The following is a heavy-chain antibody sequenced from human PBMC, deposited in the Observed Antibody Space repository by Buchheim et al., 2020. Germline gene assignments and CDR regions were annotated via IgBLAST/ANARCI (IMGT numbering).Heavy chain of an antibody. CDR3: ANGGKIAAAGTTHYYYYGMDV. D-gene: IGHD6-13*01. J-gene: IGHJ6*02. Sequence: QVQLVESGGGVVQPGRSLRLSCAASGFTFSSYGMHWVRQAPGKGLEWVAVISYDGSNKYYADSVKGRFTISRDNSKNTLYLQMNSLRAEDTAVYYCANGGKIAAAGTTHYYYYGMDVWGQGTT. CDR2: ISYDGSNK. CDR1: GFTFSSYG. V-gene: IGHV3-30*18.